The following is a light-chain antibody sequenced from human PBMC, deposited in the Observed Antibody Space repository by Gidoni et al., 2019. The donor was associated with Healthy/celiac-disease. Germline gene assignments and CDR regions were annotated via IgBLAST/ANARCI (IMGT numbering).Light chain of an antibody. CDR1: SGSIARNY. CDR2: EDN. V-gene: IGLV6-57*02. J-gene: IGLJ2*01. Sequence: NFMLTQPHSVSESPAKTVTISCTGSSGSIARNYVQWYQQRPGSAPTTVIYEDNQRPSGVPDRFSGSIDSSSNSASLTISGLKTEDEADYYCQSYDSSSLVFGGGTKLTVL. CDR3: QSYDSSSLV.